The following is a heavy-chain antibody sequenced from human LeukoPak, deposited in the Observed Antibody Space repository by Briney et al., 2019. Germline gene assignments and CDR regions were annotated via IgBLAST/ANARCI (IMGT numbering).Heavy chain of an antibody. D-gene: IGHD5-18*01. Sequence: GGSLRLSCAASGFTFSSYAMNWVRQAPGKGLEWISSISGGGGSTFYADSVKGRFAISRDNSKNTLSLQVSSLRTEDTAVYYCAKDRYSYAFEYSDSWGQGTLVTVSS. V-gene: IGHV3-23*01. CDR3: AKDRYSYAFEYSDS. J-gene: IGHJ4*02. CDR1: GFTFSSYA. CDR2: ISGGGGST.